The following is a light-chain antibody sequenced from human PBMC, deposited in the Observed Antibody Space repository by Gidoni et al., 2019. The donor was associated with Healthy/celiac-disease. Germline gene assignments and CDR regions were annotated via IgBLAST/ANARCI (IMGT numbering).Light chain of an antibody. Sequence: DIQMTQSPSTLSASVGDRVTITCRASQSISSWLAWYQQKPGKAPKLLIYDASSLESGVPSRFSGSGSGTEVTLTISSLQPDDFATYYCQQYNRYSPKTFGQGTKVEIK. CDR2: DAS. V-gene: IGKV1-5*01. CDR3: QQYNRYSPKT. CDR1: QSISSW. J-gene: IGKJ1*01.